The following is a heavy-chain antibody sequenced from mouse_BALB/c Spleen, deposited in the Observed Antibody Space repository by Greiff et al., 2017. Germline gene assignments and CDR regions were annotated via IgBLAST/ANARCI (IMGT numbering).Heavy chain of an antibody. D-gene: IGHD2-1*01. J-gene: IGHJ4*01. Sequence: QVQLQQSGAELMKPGASVKISCKATGYTFSSYWIEWVKQRPGHGLEWIGEILPGSGSTNYNEKFKGKATFTADTSSNTAYMQLSSLTSEDSAVYYCARLEGNYVGAMDYWGQGTSVTVSS. CDR2: ILPGSGST. CDR3: ARLEGNYVGAMDY. CDR1: GYTFSSYW. V-gene: IGHV1-9*01.